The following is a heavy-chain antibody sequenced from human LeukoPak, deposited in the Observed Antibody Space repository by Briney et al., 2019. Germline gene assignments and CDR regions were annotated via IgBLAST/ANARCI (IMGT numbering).Heavy chain of an antibody. CDR2: IYYSGST. V-gene: IGHV4-59*08. Sequence: SETLSLTCTVSGGSISSYYWSWIRQPPGKGLEWIGYIYYSGSTNYNPSLKSRVTISVDTSKNQFSLKLSSVTAADTAVYYCGRQAVAAHNWFDPWGQGTLVTVSS. CDR1: GGSISSYY. J-gene: IGHJ5*02. CDR3: GRQAVAAHNWFDP. D-gene: IGHD6-19*01.